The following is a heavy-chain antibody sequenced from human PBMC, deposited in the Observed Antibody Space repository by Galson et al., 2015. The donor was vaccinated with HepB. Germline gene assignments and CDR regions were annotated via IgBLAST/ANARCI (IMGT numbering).Heavy chain of an antibody. D-gene: IGHD3-16*01. CDR2: IGKTSRGI. CDR1: GFNFSGYS. Sequence: SLRLSCAASGFNFSGYSMNWVRQAPGEGLQWVSYIGKTSRGIYYTDSVKGRFTISRDNAKNSVTLQMNSLRVEDTAVYYCVRWGSSDSWGQGTLVIVSS. V-gene: IGHV3-48*01. J-gene: IGHJ4*02. CDR3: VRWGSSDS.